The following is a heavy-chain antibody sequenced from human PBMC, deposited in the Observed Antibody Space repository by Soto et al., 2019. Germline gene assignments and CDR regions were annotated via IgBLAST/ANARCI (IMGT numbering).Heavy chain of an antibody. CDR1: GYTFTGYY. CDR2: INPNSGGT. CDR3: ARDIAARGNFYYCYGMDV. D-gene: IGHD6-6*01. J-gene: IGHJ6*02. V-gene: IGHV1-2*02. Sequence: NVSCKASGYTFTGYYMHWVRQAPGQGLEWMGWINPNSGGTNYAQKFQGRVTMTRDTSISTAYMELSRLRSDDTAVYYCARDIAARGNFYYCYGMDVWGQGTTVTVSS.